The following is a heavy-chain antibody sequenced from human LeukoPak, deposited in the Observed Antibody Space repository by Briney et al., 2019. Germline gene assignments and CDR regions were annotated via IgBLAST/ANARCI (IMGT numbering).Heavy chain of an antibody. Sequence: LSGGSLRLSCAASGFTFSSYEIHWVRQAPGKGLEWVSKIGGIGSIMYADSVKGRFTISTDSAKSSVYLQMNSLRAEDTAVYYCTRERGGYSYGYDYFDYWGQGTLVTVSS. J-gene: IGHJ4*02. D-gene: IGHD5-18*01. CDR1: GFTFSSYE. V-gene: IGHV3-48*03. CDR2: IGGIGSI. CDR3: TRERGGYSYGYDYFDY.